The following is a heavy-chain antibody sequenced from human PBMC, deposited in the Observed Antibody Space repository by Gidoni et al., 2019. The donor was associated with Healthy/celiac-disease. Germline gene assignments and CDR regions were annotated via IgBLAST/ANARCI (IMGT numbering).Heavy chain of an antibody. V-gene: IGHV1-46*01. CDR3: AREGYSSGWYEHAFDI. J-gene: IGHJ3*02. D-gene: IGHD6-19*01. CDR1: GYTFTSYY. Sequence: QVQLVQSGAEVQKPGASVKVSCKASGYTFTSYYMHWVRQAPGQGLEWMGIINHSGGSTSYAQKFQGRVTMTRDTYTSTVYMELSSLRSEDTAVYYCAREGYSSGWYEHAFDIWGQGTMVTVSS. CDR2: INHSGGST.